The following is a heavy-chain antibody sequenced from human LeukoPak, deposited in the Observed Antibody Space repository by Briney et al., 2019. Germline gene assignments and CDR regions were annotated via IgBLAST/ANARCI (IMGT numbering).Heavy chain of an antibody. D-gene: IGHD3-16*02. CDR2: MNPNSGNT. J-gene: IGHJ4*02. CDR1: GYTFTSYD. CDR3: ARGRRMITFGGVIVIGTQDFDY. Sequence: ASVKVSCKASGYTFTSYDINWVRQATGQGLEWMGWMNPNSGNTGYAQKFQGRVTMTRNTSISTAYMELSSLRSEETAVYYCARGRRMITFGGVIVIGTQDFDYWGQGTLVTVSS. V-gene: IGHV1-8*01.